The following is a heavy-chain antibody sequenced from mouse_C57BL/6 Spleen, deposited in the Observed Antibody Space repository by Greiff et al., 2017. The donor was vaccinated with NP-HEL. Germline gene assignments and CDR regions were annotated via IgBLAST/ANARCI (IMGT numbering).Heavy chain of an antibody. J-gene: IGHJ1*03. CDR1: GYTFTSYW. CDR2: IDPSDSET. CDR3: ARGLGRTYFDV. D-gene: IGHD4-1*01. V-gene: IGHV1-52*01. Sequence: VQLQQPGAELVRPGSSVKLSCKASGYTFTSYWMHWVKQRPIQGLEWIGNIDPSDSETHYNQKFKDKATLTVDKSSSTAYMQLSSLTSEDSAVYYCARGLGRTYFDVWGTGTTVTVSS.